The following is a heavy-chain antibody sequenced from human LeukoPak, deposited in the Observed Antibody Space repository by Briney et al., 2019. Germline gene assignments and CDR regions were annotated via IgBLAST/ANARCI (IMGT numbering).Heavy chain of an antibody. J-gene: IGHJ6*04. CDR1: GGSSSGYY. V-gene: IGHV4-34*01. CDR3: ARSAGRCSGGSCYSLYYYYGMDV. D-gene: IGHD2-15*01. CDR2: INHSGST. Sequence: SETLSLTCAVYGGSSSGYYWSWIRQPPGKGLEWIGEINHSGSTNYNPSLKSRVTISVDTSKNQFSLKLSSVTAADTAVYYCARSAGRCSGGSCYSLYYYYGMDVWGKGTTVTVSS.